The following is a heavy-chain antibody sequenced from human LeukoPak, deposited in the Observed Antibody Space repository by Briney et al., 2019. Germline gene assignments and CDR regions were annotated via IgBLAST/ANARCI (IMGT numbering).Heavy chain of an antibody. D-gene: IGHD6-13*01. V-gene: IGHV3-7*03. CDR3: ARVGGVAAAGVYYFDY. CDR2: IKQDGSEK. J-gene: IGHJ4*02. Sequence: PGGSLRLSCAASGFTFSSCWMSWVRQAPGKGLEWVANIKQDGSEKYYVDSVKGRFTISRDNAKNSLYLQMNSLRAEDTAVYYCARVGGVAAAGVYYFDYWGQGTLVTVSS. CDR1: GFTFSSCW.